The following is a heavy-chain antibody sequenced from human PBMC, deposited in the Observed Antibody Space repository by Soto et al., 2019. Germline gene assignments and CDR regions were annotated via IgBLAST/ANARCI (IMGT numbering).Heavy chain of an antibody. CDR1: VYTFTSYY. J-gene: IGHJ5*02. D-gene: IGHD6-13*01. V-gene: IGHV1-8*01. Sequence: QVQLLQSGAEVKKPGASVKVSCKDSVYTFTSYYINWVRQATGQGLEWMGWMNPNSGNTGYAKKFQGRVTGTRNPSISTADMELSSRRSEDTAVSYCASGSKGSSWYAYWFDPWGQGTLVTVSS. CDR2: MNPNSGNT. CDR3: ASGSKGSSWYAYWFDP.